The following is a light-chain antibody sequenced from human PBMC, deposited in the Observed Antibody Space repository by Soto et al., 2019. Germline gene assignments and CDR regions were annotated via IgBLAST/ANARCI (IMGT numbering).Light chain of an antibody. CDR2: DVN. V-gene: IGLV2-23*02. J-gene: IGLJ1*01. Sequence: QSALTQPASVSGTPGQSITITCTGTSSDVGAYTLVAWYQQHPGKAPKAKLYDVNNPPAGVAKRFSGYKSSNTASRTISGLQAEDEADYYCSSYAGVTALGFGTGTKLTVL. CDR1: SSDVGAYTL. CDR3: SSYAGVTALG.